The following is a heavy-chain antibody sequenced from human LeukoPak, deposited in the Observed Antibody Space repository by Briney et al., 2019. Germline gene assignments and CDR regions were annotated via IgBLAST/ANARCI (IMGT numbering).Heavy chain of an antibody. Sequence: ASVKVSCKASGGTFSSYAISWVRQAPGQGLEWMGRIIPILGIANYAQKFQGRVTITADESTSTAYMELSSLRSEDTAVYYCARDGNYYDSSGLHWGQGTLVTVSS. CDR2: IIPILGIA. V-gene: IGHV1-69*04. J-gene: IGHJ1*01. CDR3: ARDGNYYDSSGLH. D-gene: IGHD3-22*01. CDR1: GGTFSSYA.